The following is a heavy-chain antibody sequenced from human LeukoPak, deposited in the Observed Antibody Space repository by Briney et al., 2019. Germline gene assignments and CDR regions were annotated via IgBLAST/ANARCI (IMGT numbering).Heavy chain of an antibody. CDR2: IYYSGST. CDR3: ARGGAGGLLTGYYSGAFNI. Sequence: PSETLSLTCTVSGGSISSYYWSWIRQPPGKGLEWIGYIYYSGSTNYNPSLKSRVTISVDTSKNQFSLKLSSVAAADTAVYYCARGGAGGLLTGYYSGAFNIWGQGTMVTVSS. CDR1: GGSISSYY. J-gene: IGHJ3*02. D-gene: IGHD3-9*01. V-gene: IGHV4-59*01.